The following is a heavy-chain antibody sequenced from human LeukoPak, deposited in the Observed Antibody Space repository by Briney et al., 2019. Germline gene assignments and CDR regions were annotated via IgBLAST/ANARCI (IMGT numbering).Heavy chain of an antibody. V-gene: IGHV1-69*06. J-gene: IGHJ5*02. CDR2: IIPIFDTT. D-gene: IGHD2-15*01. Sequence: GASVKVSCKASGYTFTNYYMHWVRQAPGQGLEWMGGIIPIFDTTHYAHNFQGRVTITAEKSTTTAYMELSSLRSEDTAVYYCARGIWEVRQGVAPLDPFDPWGQGTLVTVSS. CDR1: GYTFTNYY. CDR3: ARGIWEVRQGVAPLDPFDP.